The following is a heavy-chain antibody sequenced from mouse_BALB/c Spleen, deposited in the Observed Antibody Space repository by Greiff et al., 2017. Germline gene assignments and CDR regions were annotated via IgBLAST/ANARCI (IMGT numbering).Heavy chain of an antibody. CDR1: GYAFSSSW. J-gene: IGHJ3*01. CDR3: AREAYDGYF. D-gene: IGHD2-3*01. V-gene: IGHV1-82*01. CDR2: IYPGDGDT. Sequence: QVQLQQSGPELVKPGASVKISCKASGYAFSSSWMNWVKQRPGQGLEWIGRIYPGDGDTNYNGKFKGKATLTADKSSSTAYMQLSSLTSVDSAVYFCAREAYDGYFWGQGTLVTVSA.